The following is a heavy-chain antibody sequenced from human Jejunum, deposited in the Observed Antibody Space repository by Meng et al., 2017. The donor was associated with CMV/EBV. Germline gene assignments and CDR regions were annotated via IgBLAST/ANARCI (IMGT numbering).Heavy chain of an antibody. V-gene: IGHV4-34*01. J-gene: IGHJ4*02. CDR1: GGSFSGYY. CDR3: ARGNYDSSGYYLDY. CDR2: INHSRGT. Sequence: QVQVQQWGAGLCSPSETLPLPCAVYGGSFSGYYWSWIRQPPGKGLEWIGEINHSRGTKYNPSLKSRVTISADTSKNQFSLKLTSVTAADTAVYYCARGNYDSSGYYLDYWGQGTLVTVSS. D-gene: IGHD3-22*01.